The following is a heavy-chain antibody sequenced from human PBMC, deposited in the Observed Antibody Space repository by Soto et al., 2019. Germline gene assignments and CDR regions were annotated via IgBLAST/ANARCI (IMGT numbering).Heavy chain of an antibody. J-gene: IGHJ3*02. V-gene: IGHV1-69*02. CDR2: IITILGIA. CDR1: GGTFSSYT. D-gene: IGHD1-26*01. CDR3: ARYHIALLGAFDI. Sequence: QVQLVQSGAEVKKPGSSVKVSCKASGGTFSSYTISWVRQAPGQGLEWMGRIITILGIANYAQKFQGIVTITADKSTSTAYMELSSLRSEDTAVYYCARYHIALLGAFDIWGQGTMVTVSS.